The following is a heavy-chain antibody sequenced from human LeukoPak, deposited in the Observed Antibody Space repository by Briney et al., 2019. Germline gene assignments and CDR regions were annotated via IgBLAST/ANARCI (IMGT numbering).Heavy chain of an antibody. D-gene: IGHD3-3*01. CDR2: IYYDAGA. Sequence: SETLSLTCTVSGASVSATNHYWSWLRQHPGQGPEWIAYIYYDAGAYYNPSLESRVTISVDTSKNQFSLRLSSVTAADTAVYYCQSRYLEWLLEYWGQGTLVTVSS. CDR3: QSRYLEWLLEY. J-gene: IGHJ4*02. V-gene: IGHV4-39*01. CDR1: GASVSATNHY.